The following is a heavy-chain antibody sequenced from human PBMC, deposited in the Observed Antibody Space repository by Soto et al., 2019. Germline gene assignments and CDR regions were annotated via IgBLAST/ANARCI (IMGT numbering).Heavy chain of an antibody. D-gene: IGHD3-22*01. CDR3: ARDWSRYYDSSGLMWFY. Sequence: ASVKVSCKASGYTFTSYGISWVRQAPGQGLDWVGWIRAHNGDTRYAQNLQGRITMTTDTFTNTAYMELTSLTSDDTAVYYCARDWSRYYDSSGLMWFYWGQGTLVTVSS. CDR1: GYTFTSYG. J-gene: IGHJ4*02. V-gene: IGHV1-18*01. CDR2: IRAHNGDT.